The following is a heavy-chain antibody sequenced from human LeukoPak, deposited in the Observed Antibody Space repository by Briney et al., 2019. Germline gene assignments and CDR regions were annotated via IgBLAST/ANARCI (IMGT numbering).Heavy chain of an antibody. Sequence: GGSLRLSCAASGFTVSSNYMSWVRQPPGKGLEGVSVIYSGGSTYYADSVKGRFTISRDNSKNTLYLQMNSLRAEDTAVYYCARETKHFTGYSSGWYYFDYWGQGTLVTVSS. V-gene: IGHV3-66*01. CDR3: ARETKHFTGYSSGWYYFDY. CDR2: IYSGGST. J-gene: IGHJ4*02. CDR1: GFTVSSNY. D-gene: IGHD6-19*01.